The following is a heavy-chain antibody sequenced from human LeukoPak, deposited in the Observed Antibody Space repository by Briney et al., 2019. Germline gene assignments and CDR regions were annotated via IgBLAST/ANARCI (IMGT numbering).Heavy chain of an antibody. D-gene: IGHD3-22*01. Sequence: GGALRLSCAGSGFTFSDYNMKWVRHAPGKGRGRVSYISFSTNTKYHEDSVKGRFTISRDNAKNSGYLQINSLRAEATPWYNCAKNLRVIRESSGSAFDLWGRGTLVTVSS. CDR1: GFTFSDYN. J-gene: IGHJ2*01. CDR3: AKNLRVIRESSGSAFDL. CDR2: ISFSTNTK. V-gene: IGHV3-48*01.